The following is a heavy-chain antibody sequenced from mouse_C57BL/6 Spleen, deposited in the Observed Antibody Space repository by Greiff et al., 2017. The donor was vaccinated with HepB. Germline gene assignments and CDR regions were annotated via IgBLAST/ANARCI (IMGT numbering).Heavy chain of an antibody. CDR2: IDPSDSYT. D-gene: IGHD2-3*01. V-gene: IGHV1-69*01. J-gene: IGHJ3*01. Sequence: VQLQQSGAELVMPGASVKLSCKASGYTFTSYWMHWVKQRPGQGLEWIGEIDPSDSYTNYNQKFKGKSTLTVDKSSSTAYMQLSSLTSEDSAVYYCARPFPDGYYFWFAYWGQGTLVTVSA. CDR1: GYTFTSYW. CDR3: ARPFPDGYYFWFAY.